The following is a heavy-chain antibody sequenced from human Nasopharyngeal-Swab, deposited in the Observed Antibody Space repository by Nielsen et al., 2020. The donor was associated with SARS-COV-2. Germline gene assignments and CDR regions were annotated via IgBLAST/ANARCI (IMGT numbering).Heavy chain of an antibody. J-gene: IGHJ4*02. CDR2: ISGSGDST. CDR3: AKRSGLGEFPDY. V-gene: IGHV3-23*01. Sequence: GRQAPGKGLEWVSAISGSGDSTYYADSVKGRFTISRDNSKNTLYLQMNSLRAEDTAVYYCAKRSGLGEFPDYWGQGTLVTVSS. D-gene: IGHD3-10*01.